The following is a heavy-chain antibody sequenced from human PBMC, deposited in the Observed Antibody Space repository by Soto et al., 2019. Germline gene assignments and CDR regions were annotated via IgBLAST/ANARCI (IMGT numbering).Heavy chain of an antibody. CDR2: INHSGST. V-gene: IGHV4-34*01. Sequence: KTSETLSLTCAVYGGSFSGYYWSWIRQPPGKGLEWIGEINHSGSTNYNPSLKSRVTISVDTSKNQFSLKLSSVTAADTAVYYCARGRLSRGYCSGGSCYYFDYWGQGTLVTVSS. CDR3: ARGRLSRGYCSGGSCYYFDY. CDR1: GGSFSGYY. D-gene: IGHD2-15*01. J-gene: IGHJ4*02.